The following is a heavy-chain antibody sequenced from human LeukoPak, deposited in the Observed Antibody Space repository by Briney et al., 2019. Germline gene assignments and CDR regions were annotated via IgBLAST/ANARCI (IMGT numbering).Heavy chain of an antibody. CDR2: IKQDGSEK. V-gene: IGHV3-7*03. J-gene: IGHJ4*02. CDR3: ARVRIAAAGTTPYYFDY. CDR1: GFTFSSYW. Sequence: GGSLRLSCAASGFTFSSYWMSWVRQAPGKGLEWLANIKQDGSEKYYVDSVKGRFTISRDNAKTSLYLQMNSLRAEDTAVYYCARVRIAAAGTTPYYFDYWGQGILVTVSS. D-gene: IGHD6-13*01.